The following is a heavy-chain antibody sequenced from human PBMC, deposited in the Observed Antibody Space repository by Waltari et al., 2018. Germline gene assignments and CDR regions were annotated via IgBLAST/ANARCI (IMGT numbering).Heavy chain of an antibody. D-gene: IGHD2-15*01. CDR1: GDALSSLDC. J-gene: IGHJ4*02. CDR3: ARDRGRGLYLDS. V-gene: IGHV4-4*02. Sequence: QLRLQESGPGLVKPSGTVSVTCAVAGDALSSLDCWSWVRQPPGNGLEWIGQVRGSGRTNYSPSFASRLTISLDTSNKQFSLKVTSATAADTAVYYCARDRGRGLYLDSWGPGTLVTVSP. CDR2: VRGSGRT.